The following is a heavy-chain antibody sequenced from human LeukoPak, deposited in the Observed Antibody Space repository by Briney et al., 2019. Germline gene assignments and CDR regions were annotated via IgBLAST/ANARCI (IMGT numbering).Heavy chain of an antibody. V-gene: IGHV4-59*12. J-gene: IGHJ4*02. CDR2: IYYSGST. CDR3: AALSRGGDCY. Sequence: SETLSLTCTVSGGSISSYYWSWIRQPPGKGLEWIGYIYYSGSTNYNPSLKSRVTISVDTSKNQFSLKLSSVTAADTAVYYCAALSRGGDCYWSQGTLVTVSS. CDR1: GGSISSYY. D-gene: IGHD2-21*02.